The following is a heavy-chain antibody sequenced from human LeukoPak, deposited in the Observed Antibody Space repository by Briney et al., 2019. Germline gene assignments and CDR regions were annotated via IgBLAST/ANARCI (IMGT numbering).Heavy chain of an antibody. CDR2: IIPIFGTA. D-gene: IGHD3-9*01. CDR3: ATCPEVDYYYYYGMDV. V-gene: IGHV1-69*13. CDR1: GGTFSSYA. J-gene: IGHJ6*02. Sequence: ASVKVSCKASGGTFSSYAISWVRQAPGRGLEWMGGIIPIFGTANYAQKFQGRVTITADESTSTAYMELSSLRSEDTAVYYCATCPEVDYYYYYGMDVWGQGTTVTVSS.